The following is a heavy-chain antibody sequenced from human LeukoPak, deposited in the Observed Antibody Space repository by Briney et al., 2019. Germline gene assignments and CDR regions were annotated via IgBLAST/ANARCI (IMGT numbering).Heavy chain of an antibody. D-gene: IGHD3-16*02. CDR1: GFTFSSYA. CDR2: ISGSGGST. Sequence: PGGSLRLSCAASGFTFSSYAMSWVRQAPGKGLEWVSAISGSGGSTYYADSVKGRFTISRDNSKNTLYLQMNSLRAEDTAVYYCAKYLYDYVWGSYRYTPTGFDYWGQGTLVTVSS. V-gene: IGHV3-23*01. CDR3: AKYLYDYVWGSYRYTPTGFDY. J-gene: IGHJ4*02.